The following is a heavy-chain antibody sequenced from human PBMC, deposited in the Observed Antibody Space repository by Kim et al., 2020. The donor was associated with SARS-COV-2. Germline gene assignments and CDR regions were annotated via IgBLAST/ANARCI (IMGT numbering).Heavy chain of an antibody. CDR1: GFTFDSYE. J-gene: IGHJ3*02. CDR3: ARESVTGTDAFDI. V-gene: IGHV3-48*03. D-gene: IGHD6-19*01. Sequence: GGSLRLSCAXSGFTFDSYEINWVRQAPGKGLEWVSYISDSGSTTYYADSVKGRFTVSRDNAKNSLFLQMNSLRAEDTAVYYCARESVTGTDAFDIWGQGTLVTVSS. CDR2: ISDSGSTT.